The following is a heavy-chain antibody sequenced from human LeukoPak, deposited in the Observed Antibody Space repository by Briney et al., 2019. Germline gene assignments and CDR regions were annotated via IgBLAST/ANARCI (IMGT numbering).Heavy chain of an antibody. J-gene: IGHJ6*02. D-gene: IGHD4-17*01. CDR3: ARRATVTYHGMDV. Sequence: GGSLGLSCAASGFTLSSYEMNWVRQAPGKGLEWLSYINYNGESIYYADSVKGRFTVSRDNARGSLYLQMNSLRGEDTAVYYCARRATVTYHGMDVWGQGTTVTVSS. CDR1: GFTLSSYE. CDR2: INYNGESI. V-gene: IGHV3-48*03.